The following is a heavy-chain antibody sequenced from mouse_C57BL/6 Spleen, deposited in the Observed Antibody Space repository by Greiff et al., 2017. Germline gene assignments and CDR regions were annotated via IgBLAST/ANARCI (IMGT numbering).Heavy chain of an antibody. V-gene: IGHV5-4*01. D-gene: IGHD4-1*01. CDR3: ARDITGRFAY. Sequence: EVKLVESGGGLVKPGGSLKLSCAASGFTFSSYAMSWVRQTPEKRLEWVATISDGGSYTYYPDNVKGRFTISRDNAKNNLYLQMSHLKSEDTAMYYCARDITGRFAYWGQGTLVTVSA. CDR1: GFTFSSYA. J-gene: IGHJ3*01. CDR2: ISDGGSYT.